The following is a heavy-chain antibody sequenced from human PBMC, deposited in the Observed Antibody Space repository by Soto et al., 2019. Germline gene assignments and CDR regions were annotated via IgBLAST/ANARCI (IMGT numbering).Heavy chain of an antibody. CDR2: IWSDGSNQ. D-gene: IGHD3-10*01. Sequence: QVQLVESGGGVVQPGGSLRLSCAASAFTFSRHGMHWVRQAPGKGLQWVGVIWSDGSNQRYAESVKGRFTISRDNSKNTMYLQMNSMRAEDTAVYYCSRYRTVGENNHNYMDVWGTGITVTVSS. V-gene: IGHV3-33*01. CDR3: SRYRTVGENNHNYMDV. J-gene: IGHJ6*03. CDR1: AFTFSRHG.